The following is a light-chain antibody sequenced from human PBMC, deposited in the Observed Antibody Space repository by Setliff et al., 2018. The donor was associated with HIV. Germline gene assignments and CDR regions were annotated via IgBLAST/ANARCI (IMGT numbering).Light chain of an antibody. CDR2: EVS. CDR1: SSDVGVYNY. J-gene: IGLJ1*01. CDR3: SSYTSSTPLYV. Sequence: QSVLTQPPSASGSPGQSVTISCTGTSSDVGVYNYVSWYQQHPGKAPKLMIYEVSKRPSGVPDRFSGSKSGNTASLTVSGLQAEDEADYYCSSYTSSTPLYVFGTGTKATVL. V-gene: IGLV2-8*01.